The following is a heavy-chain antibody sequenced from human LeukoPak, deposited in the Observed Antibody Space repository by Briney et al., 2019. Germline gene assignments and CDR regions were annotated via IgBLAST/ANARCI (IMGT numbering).Heavy chain of an antibody. CDR3: ASSTTVTTSWDY. D-gene: IGHD4-11*01. CDR2: INPSGGSA. J-gene: IGHJ4*02. Sequence: ASVKVSCKASGYTFTSYYMHWVRQAPGQGLEWMGIINPSGGSASYAQKFQGRVTMTRDTSTSTVYMELSSLRSEDTAVYYCASSTTVTTSWDYWGQGTLVTVSS. CDR1: GYTFTSYY. V-gene: IGHV1-46*01.